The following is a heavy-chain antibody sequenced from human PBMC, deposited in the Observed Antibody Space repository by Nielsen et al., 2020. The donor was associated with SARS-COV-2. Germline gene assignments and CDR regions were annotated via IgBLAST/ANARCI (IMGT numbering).Heavy chain of an antibody. Sequence: GESRKISCAASGLTFSSSWMTWVRQTPGKGLEWVANIKEDGSETFYVDSAKGRFTVSRDNAKNSLYLQMNSLRVEDTAIYYCTGSGRYWGQGTLVTVSS. CDR1: GLTFSSSW. J-gene: IGHJ4*02. V-gene: IGHV3-7*01. CDR3: TGSGRY. CDR2: IKEDGSET. D-gene: IGHD6-19*01.